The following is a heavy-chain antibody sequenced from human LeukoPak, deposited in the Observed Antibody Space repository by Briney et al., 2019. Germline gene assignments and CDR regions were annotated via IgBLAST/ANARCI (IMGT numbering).Heavy chain of an antibody. V-gene: IGHV3-21*01. CDR2: ISSSSSYI. Sequence: PGGSLRLSCAASGFTFSSYSMNWVRQAPGKGLEWVSSISSSSSYIYYADSVKGRFTISRDNAKNSLYLQMNSLRAEDTAVYYCARAEGGDYGDYDYYYYYMDVWGKGTTVTVSS. CDR3: ARAEGGDYGDYDYYYYYMDV. D-gene: IGHD4-17*01. CDR1: GFTFSSYS. J-gene: IGHJ6*03.